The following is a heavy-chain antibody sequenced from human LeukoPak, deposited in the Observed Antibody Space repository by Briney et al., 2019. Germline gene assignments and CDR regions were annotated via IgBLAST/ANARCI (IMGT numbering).Heavy chain of an antibody. CDR3: ARTEYSYHFPLDY. D-gene: IGHD5-18*01. CDR1: GGSISNYY. V-gene: IGHV4-59*08. Sequence: PSETLSLTCTVSGGSISNYYWNWIRQPPGKALEWIGHIYHSGSANYNPSLTGRVTMSVDTSKNQFSLKLTSVTAADTAVYYCARTEYSYHFPLDYWGQGTLITVSS. J-gene: IGHJ4*02. CDR2: IYHSGSA.